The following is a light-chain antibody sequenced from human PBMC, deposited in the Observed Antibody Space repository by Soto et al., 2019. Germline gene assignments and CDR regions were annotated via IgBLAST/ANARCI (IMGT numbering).Light chain of an antibody. J-gene: IGKJ4*01. CDR3: QQNYSTPLA. Sequence: DIQITHSPFSLSASVGDRVTITCRASQSISRDLNWYQQKPGKAPNLLIYAASTLESGVPSRFSGSGSGTDFTLTISSLQLEDFATYYCQQNYSTPLAFGGGTKVDIK. CDR1: QSISRD. V-gene: IGKV1-39*01. CDR2: AAS.